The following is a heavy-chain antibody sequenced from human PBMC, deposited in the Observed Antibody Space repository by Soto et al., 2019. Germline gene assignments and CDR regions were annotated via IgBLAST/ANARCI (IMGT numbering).Heavy chain of an antibody. V-gene: IGHV3-23*01. CDR3: ARDQTLPPLSVTYTYYDNSGYPDY. J-gene: IGHJ4*02. Sequence: GGSLRLSCAASGFTFSSYAMIWVRQAPGKGLEWVSVISGSGSSTYYVDSVKGRFTISRDNSKNTLYLQMNSLRVEDTAVYYCARDQTLPPLSVTYTYYDNSGYPDYWGQGTLVTVSS. CDR2: ISGSGSST. CDR1: GFTFSSYA. D-gene: IGHD3-22*01.